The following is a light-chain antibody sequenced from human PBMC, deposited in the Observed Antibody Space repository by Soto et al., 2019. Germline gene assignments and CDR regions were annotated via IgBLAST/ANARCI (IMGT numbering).Light chain of an antibody. CDR1: SSDVGGYNY. CDR3: TSSTSSSTLGV. J-gene: IGLJ2*01. V-gene: IGLV2-14*03. CDR2: DVK. Sequence: QSALTQPASVSGSPGQSITISCTGTSSDVGGYNYVSWYQQHPGKAPKLMIYDVKNRPSGVSNRFSGSKSGNTASLTISGLQAEDDADYYCTSSTSSSTLGVFGGGTKLTVL.